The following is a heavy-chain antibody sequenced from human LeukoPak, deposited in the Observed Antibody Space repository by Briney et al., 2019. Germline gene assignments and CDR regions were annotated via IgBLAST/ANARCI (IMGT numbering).Heavy chain of an antibody. D-gene: IGHD3-16*02. V-gene: IGHV3-23*01. Sequence: GGSLRLSCAASGFTFISYAMCWVRQAPGKGLEWVSTISGNGGRTYYADSVKGRFTISRDNSKNTLYLQMNSLRAEDTAVYYCAKVGPYYDYVWGSYRYWGQGTLVTVSS. CDR2: ISGNGGRT. CDR1: GFTFISYA. CDR3: AKVGPYYDYVWGSYRY. J-gene: IGHJ4*02.